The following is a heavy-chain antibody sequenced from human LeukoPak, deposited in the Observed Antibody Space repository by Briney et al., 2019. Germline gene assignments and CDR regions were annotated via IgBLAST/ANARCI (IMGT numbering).Heavy chain of an antibody. CDR1: GYTFTGYY. D-gene: IGHD2/OR15-2a*01. J-gene: IGHJ4*02. CDR3: ASTFSADGDY. CDR2: INPNSGCT. Sequence: ASVKVSCKASGYTFTGYYMHWVRPAPGQGREWMGWINPNSGCTNYAQKFQGRVTMTRDTSISTAYMELSRLRSDDTAVYYCASTFSADGDYWGQGALVTVSS. V-gene: IGHV1-2*02.